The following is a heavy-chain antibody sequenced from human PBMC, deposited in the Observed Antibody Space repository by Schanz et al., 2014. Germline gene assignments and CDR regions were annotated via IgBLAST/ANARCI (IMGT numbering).Heavy chain of an antibody. CDR3: ARFLARYQYYGVDV. Sequence: VQLVESGGGLAQPGGSLRLSCAASGITFSDYYMAWIRQAPGKGLEWVSHISGSSIHKNYADSVKGRFSISRDNGETSVYLQINSLRVEDTAVYYCARFLARYQYYGVDVWGQGTTVIVSS. D-gene: IGHD3-3*01. J-gene: IGHJ6*02. CDR2: ISGSSIHK. CDR1: GITFSDYY. V-gene: IGHV3-11*05.